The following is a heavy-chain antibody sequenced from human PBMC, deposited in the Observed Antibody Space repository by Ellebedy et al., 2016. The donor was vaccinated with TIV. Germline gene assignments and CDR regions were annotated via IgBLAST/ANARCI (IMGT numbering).Heavy chain of an antibody. D-gene: IGHD2-2*01. CDR3: ARDRLSEVLNGGLGVNQLLAPYYMDV. CDR2: IIPIFGSA. Sequence: SVKVSXXASGGTFGSYAISWVRQAPGQGLEWMGGIIPIFGSANYAQKFQGRVTIIADESTSTAYMELSSLRSEDTAVYYCARDRLSEVLNGGLGVNQLLAPYYMDVWGKGTTVTVSS. J-gene: IGHJ6*03. V-gene: IGHV1-69*13. CDR1: GGTFGSYA.